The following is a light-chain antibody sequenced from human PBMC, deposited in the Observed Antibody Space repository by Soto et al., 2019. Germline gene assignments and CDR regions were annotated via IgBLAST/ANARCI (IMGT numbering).Light chain of an antibody. CDR3: SSYAGSNNVMV. J-gene: IGLJ2*01. Sequence: QSALTQPPSASGSPGQSVTISCTGTSSDVGDYNYVSWYQQHPGKAPKLMIYEVSKRPSGVPDRFSGSKSGSTASLTVSGLQAEDEADYYCSSYAGSNNVMVFGGGTKVTVL. V-gene: IGLV2-8*01. CDR2: EVS. CDR1: SSDVGDYNY.